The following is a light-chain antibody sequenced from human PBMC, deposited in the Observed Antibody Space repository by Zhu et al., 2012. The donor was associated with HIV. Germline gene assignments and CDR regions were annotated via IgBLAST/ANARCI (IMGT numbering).Light chain of an antibody. CDR2: AAT. V-gene: IGKV1-39*01. J-gene: IGKJ5*01. Sequence: DIQMTQSPSSLSASVGDRVIITCRASHSISNYLNWYQQKPGKAPDLLIYAATTLQSGVPSRFSGSGSGTDFTLTISSLQPEDFATYYCQQSYSIPSTFGQGTRLEIK. CDR3: QQSYSIPST. CDR1: HSISNY.